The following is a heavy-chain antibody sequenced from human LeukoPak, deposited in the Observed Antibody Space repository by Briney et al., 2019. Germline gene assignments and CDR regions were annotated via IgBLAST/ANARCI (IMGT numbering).Heavy chain of an antibody. CDR3: ARGSHPVTGTLGGYFDP. D-gene: IGHD6-19*01. CDR2: IYHTEST. J-gene: IGHJ4*02. Sequence: SETLSLTCTVSGGSISSGSYYWGWIRQSPGKWLEWIGSIYHTESTYYNPSLRSRVTISLDASNRQLSLRLSSVNAADTGVYYCARGSHPVTGTLGGYFDPWGQGTLVTVSS. V-gene: IGHV4-39*02. CDR1: GGSISSGSYY.